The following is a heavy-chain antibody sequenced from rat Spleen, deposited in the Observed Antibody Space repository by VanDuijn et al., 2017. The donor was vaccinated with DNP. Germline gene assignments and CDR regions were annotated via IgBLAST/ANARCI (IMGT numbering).Heavy chain of an antibody. J-gene: IGHJ1*01. CDR1: GFTFSNYG. D-gene: IGHD1-1*01. Sequence: EVQLVQSGGGLVQPERSLKLSCVASGFTFSNYGMAWVRQAPTKGLEWVASISTGGGNTYYRDSVKARFTISRDNAKNTQYLQMDSLRSEDTATYYCAIGWVGGGWYFDFWGPGTMVTVSS. V-gene: IGHV5S13*01. CDR3: AIGWVGGGWYFDF. CDR2: ISTGGGNT.